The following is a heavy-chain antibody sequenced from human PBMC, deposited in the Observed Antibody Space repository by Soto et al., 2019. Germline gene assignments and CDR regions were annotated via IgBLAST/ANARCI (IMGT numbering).Heavy chain of an antibody. D-gene: IGHD2-2*01. CDR3: ARIVVVPAAIDYYYMDV. CDR1: GFNVISNY. Sequence: GGSLRLSCAASGFNVISNYRSWVCLDTGKGLEWVSVIYSGGSTYYADSVKGRFTISRHNSKNTLYLQMNSLRAEDTAVYYCARIVVVPAAIDYYYMDVWGKGTTVTVSS. CDR2: IYSGGST. V-gene: IGHV3-53*04. J-gene: IGHJ6*03.